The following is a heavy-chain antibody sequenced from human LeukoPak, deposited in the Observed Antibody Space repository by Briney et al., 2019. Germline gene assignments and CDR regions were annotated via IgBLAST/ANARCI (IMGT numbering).Heavy chain of an antibody. D-gene: IGHD3-10*01. CDR3: ARDWFGELSRYFDL. Sequence: SETLSLTCAVYGGSFSGYYWSWIRQPPGKGLEWIGSIYHSGSTYYNPSLKSRVTISVDTSKNQFSLKLSSVTAADTAVYYCARDWFGELSRYFDLWGRGTLVTVSS. CDR2: IYHSGST. CDR1: GGSFSGYY. V-gene: IGHV4-34*01. J-gene: IGHJ2*01.